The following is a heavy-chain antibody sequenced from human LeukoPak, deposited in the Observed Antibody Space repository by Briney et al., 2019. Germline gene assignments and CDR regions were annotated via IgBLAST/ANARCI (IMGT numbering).Heavy chain of an antibody. CDR1: GGSISSGGYY. Sequence: SQTLSLTCTVSGGSISSGGYYWSWIRQHPGKGLEWIGYIYYSGSTYYNPSLKSRATISVDTSKNQFSLKLSSVTAADTAVYYCARRSTYYYDSSVDSETLHSDAFDIWGQGTMVTVSS. J-gene: IGHJ3*02. V-gene: IGHV4-31*03. CDR2: IYYSGST. CDR3: ARRSTYYYDSSVDSETLHSDAFDI. D-gene: IGHD3-22*01.